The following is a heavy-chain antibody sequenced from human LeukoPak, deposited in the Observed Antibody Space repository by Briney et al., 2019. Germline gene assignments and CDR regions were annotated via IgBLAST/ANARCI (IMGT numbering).Heavy chain of an antibody. J-gene: IGHJ4*02. CDR1: GFTFSSYS. V-gene: IGHV3-21*04. CDR2: ISSGSSYI. CDR3: ARGGYYDSSGYYYGGPFDY. Sequence: GGSLRLSCAASGFTFSSYSMNWVRQAPGKGLEWVSSISSGSSYIYYADSVKGRFTISRDNAKNSLSLQMNSLRAEGTALYYCARGGYYDSSGYYYGGPFDYWGQGTLVTVSS. D-gene: IGHD3-22*01.